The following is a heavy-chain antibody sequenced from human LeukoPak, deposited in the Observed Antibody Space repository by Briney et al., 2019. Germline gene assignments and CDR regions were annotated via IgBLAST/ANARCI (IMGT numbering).Heavy chain of an antibody. CDR2: IYSGGST. Sequence: PGGSPRLSCAASGFTVSSNYMSWVRQAPGKGLEWVSVIYSGGSTYYADSVKGRFTISRDNSKNTLYLQMNSLRAEDTAVYYCAREGDSSGYYLPYFDYWGQGTLVTVSS. CDR1: GFTVSSNY. CDR3: AREGDSSGYYLPYFDY. D-gene: IGHD3-22*01. V-gene: IGHV3-53*01. J-gene: IGHJ4*02.